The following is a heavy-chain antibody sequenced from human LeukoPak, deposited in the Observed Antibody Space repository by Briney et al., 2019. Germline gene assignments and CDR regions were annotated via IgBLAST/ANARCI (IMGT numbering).Heavy chain of an antibody. CDR2: IKPNSGSK. Sequence: GASVKVSCKASGYTFTGYYMHWVRQAPGQGLKWMGWIKPNSGSKNYAQRFLGSLTMTSDTAISTDYMELSRLRSDDTAVYYCARGDGSSWEFDYWGQGTLITVSS. D-gene: IGHD6-13*01. J-gene: IGHJ4*02. CDR1: GYTFTGYY. V-gene: IGHV1-2*02. CDR3: ARGDGSSWEFDY.